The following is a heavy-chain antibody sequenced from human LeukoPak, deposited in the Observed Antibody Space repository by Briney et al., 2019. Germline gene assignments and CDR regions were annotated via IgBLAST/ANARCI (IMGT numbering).Heavy chain of an antibody. V-gene: IGHV3-64*04. CDR3: ARDPYSNFFGAFDI. J-gene: IGHJ3*02. CDR2: MTKNGGTT. Sequence: GGSLRLSCSASGFTFSSYSMHWVRQAPGKGLEYVLGMTKNGGTTYYADSVRGRFTISRDNSKNTLYLQMNSLRAEDTAVYYCARDPYSNFFGAFDIWGQGTMVTVSS. CDR1: GFTFSSYS. D-gene: IGHD6-13*01.